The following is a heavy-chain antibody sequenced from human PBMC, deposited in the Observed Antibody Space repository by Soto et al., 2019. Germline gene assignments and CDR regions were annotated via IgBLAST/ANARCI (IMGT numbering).Heavy chain of an antibody. CDR2: IYSGGYT. D-gene: IGHD2-2*01. J-gene: IGHJ4*02. CDR3: ATQPGGGGY. CDR1: GFTVSNNY. Sequence: EVQLVESGGGLIQPGGSLRLSCAVSGFTVSNNYMSWVRQAPGKGLEGVSVIYSGGYTAYGDSVKGRFTISRDNSKNKIFLKIKTRGAPDPAVFFWATQPGGGGYWGQGTLVTVSS. V-gene: IGHV3-53*01.